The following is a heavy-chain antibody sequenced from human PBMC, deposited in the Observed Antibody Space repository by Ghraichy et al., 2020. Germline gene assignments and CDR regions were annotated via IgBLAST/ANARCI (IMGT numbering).Heavy chain of an antibody. Sequence: SETLSLTCTVSGGSITGYYWNWIRQSSGKGLEWVARMYFTGTTNYNPSLKDRVTMSVDASKSQFSLRMTSVTAADCGVYYCARDRRHRVQDTWFDPWGQGTLVIVSS. CDR3: ARDRRHRVQDTWFDP. J-gene: IGHJ5*02. D-gene: IGHD1-14*01. CDR2: MYFTGTT. CDR1: GGSITGYY. V-gene: IGHV4-4*07.